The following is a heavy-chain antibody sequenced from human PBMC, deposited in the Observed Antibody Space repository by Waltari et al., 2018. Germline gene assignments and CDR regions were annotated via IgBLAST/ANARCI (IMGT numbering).Heavy chain of an antibody. D-gene: IGHD1-7*01. CDR3: ARGRKYNWNSQWRFDP. Sequence: QVQLVQSGAEVKKPGASVKVSCKASGYTFTSYDINWVRQATGQGLEWMGWMNPNSGNTGYAQKFQGRVTITRNTSISTAYMELSSLRSEDTAVYYCARGRKYNWNSQWRFDPWGQGTLVTVSS. CDR1: GYTFTSYD. CDR2: MNPNSGNT. V-gene: IGHV1-8*03. J-gene: IGHJ5*02.